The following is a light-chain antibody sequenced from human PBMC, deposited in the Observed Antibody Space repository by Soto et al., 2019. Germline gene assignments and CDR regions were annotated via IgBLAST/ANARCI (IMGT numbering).Light chain of an antibody. CDR1: SSDVGGYNY. CDR3: SSYANTITLL. CDR2: EVS. J-gene: IGLJ3*02. Sequence: QSALTQPASVSGSLGQSITISCTGTSSDVGGYNYVSWYQQHPGKAPKLMIYEVSNRPSGVSNRFSGFKSGNTASLTIFGLQSEDEATYFCSSYANTITLLFGGGTKLTVL. V-gene: IGLV2-14*01.